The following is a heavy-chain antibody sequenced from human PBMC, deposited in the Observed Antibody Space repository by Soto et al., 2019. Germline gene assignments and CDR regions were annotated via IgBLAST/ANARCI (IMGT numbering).Heavy chain of an antibody. CDR2: INSDGSST. CDR1: GFTFSSYW. V-gene: IGHV3-74*01. CDR3: ARVMSSNYYYYYGMDV. Sequence: GGSLRLSCAASGFTFSSYWMHWVRQAPGKGLVWVSRINSDGSSTSYVDSVKGRFTISRDNAKNTLYLQMNSLRAEDTAVYYCARVMSSNYYYYYGMDVWGQGTTVTVSS. J-gene: IGHJ6*02. D-gene: IGHD3-10*02.